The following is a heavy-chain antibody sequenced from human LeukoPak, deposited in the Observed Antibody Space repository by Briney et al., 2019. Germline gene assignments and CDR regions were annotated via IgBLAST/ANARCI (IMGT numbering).Heavy chain of an antibody. CDR1: GFTFSSYG. CDR3: ARGAYYDILTGYYNVYYFDY. CDR2: ISYDGSNK. D-gene: IGHD3-9*01. J-gene: IGHJ4*02. V-gene: IGHV3-30*03. Sequence: GGSLRLSCAASGFTFSSYGMHWVRQAPGKGLEWVAVISYDGSNKYYADSVKGRFTISRDNSKNTLYLQMNSLRSEDTAVYYCARGAYYDILTGYYNVYYFDYWGQGTLVTVSS.